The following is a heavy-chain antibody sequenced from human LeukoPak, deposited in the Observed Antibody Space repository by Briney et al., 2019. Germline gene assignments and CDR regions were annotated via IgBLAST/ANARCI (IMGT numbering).Heavy chain of an antibody. V-gene: IGHV4-59*12. J-gene: IGHJ4*02. CDR1: GGSISTYY. CDR3: ARGYSRLLYYFDY. CDR2: IYYSGST. Sequence: SETLSLTCTVSGGSISTYYWSWIRQPPGKGLEWIGYIYYSGSTNYNPSLKSRVTISVDTSKNQFSLKLSSVTAADTAVYYCARGYSRLLYYFDYWGQGTLVTVSS. D-gene: IGHD4-11*01.